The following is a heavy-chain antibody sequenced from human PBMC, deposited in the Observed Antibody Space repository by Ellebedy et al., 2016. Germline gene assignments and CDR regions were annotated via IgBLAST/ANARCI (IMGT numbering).Heavy chain of an antibody. J-gene: IGHJ4*02. CDR3: ARQSGVPPDTATFDC. V-gene: IGHV3-33*01. D-gene: IGHD2-2*01. CDR2: IWYDGSNK. CDR1: GFTFSSYG. Sequence: GGSLRLSCTASGFTFSSYGMHWVRQAPGKGLEWVAVIWYDGSNKYYADSVKGRFTISRDNSKNTLYLQMNSLRAEDTAVYYCARQSGVPPDTATFDCWGPGTLVTVSS.